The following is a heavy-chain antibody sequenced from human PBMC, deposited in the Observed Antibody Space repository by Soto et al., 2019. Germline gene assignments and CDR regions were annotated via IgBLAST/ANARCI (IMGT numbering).Heavy chain of an antibody. CDR1: GYTFTSYA. V-gene: IGHV1-3*01. J-gene: IGHJ4*02. CDR2: INAGNGNT. Sequence: ASVNVSFKASGYTFTSYAMHWVRQAPGQRLEWMGWINAGNGNTKYSRKFQGRVTITRDTSASTAYMELSSLRAEDTAVYYCASHGKVTTRAWDYWGQGTLVTVSS. CDR3: ASHGKVTTRAWDY. D-gene: IGHD4-17*01.